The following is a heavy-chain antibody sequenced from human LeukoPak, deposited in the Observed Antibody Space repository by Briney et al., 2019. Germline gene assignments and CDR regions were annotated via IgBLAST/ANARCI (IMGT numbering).Heavy chain of an antibody. CDR1: GGSISSYY. Sequence: SETLSLTCTVSGGSISSYYWSWIRQPAGKGLEWIGRIYTSGSTNYNPSLKGRVTMSVDTSKNQFSLKLSSVTAADTAVYYCARVASTSSNVGVAVAPFDYWGQGTLVTVSS. J-gene: IGHJ4*02. D-gene: IGHD6-19*01. CDR3: ARVASTSSNVGVAVAPFDY. V-gene: IGHV4-4*07. CDR2: IYTSGST.